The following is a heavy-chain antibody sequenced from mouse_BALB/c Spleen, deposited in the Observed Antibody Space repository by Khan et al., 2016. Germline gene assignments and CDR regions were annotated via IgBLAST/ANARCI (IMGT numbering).Heavy chain of an antibody. V-gene: IGHV1-87*01. D-gene: IGHD1-1*01. CDR2: NYPGDGDT. CDR3: ASYFGSSYDYFNY. Sequence: QVQLQQSGAELARPGASVKLSCKATGYTFTSYWMQWVKQRPGQGLEWIGANYPGDGDTRYTQKFKGKATLTADKSSSTAYMQLSSLASEDSAVYDTASYFGSSYDYFNYWGQGTTLTVSS. J-gene: IGHJ2*01. CDR1: GYTFTSYW.